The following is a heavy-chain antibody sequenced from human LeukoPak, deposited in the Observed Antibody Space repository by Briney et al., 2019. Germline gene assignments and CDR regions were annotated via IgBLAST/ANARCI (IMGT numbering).Heavy chain of an antibody. D-gene: IGHD6-19*01. CDR1: GFTVTSNC. Sequence: GGSLRLSCAASGFTVTSNCMGWVRQAPGKGLEWVSVIYSGGSTYYAGSVKGRFTISRDNSKNTLYLQMNSLRAEDTAVYYCAKRRSGWTQLASFDYWGQGTLVTVSS. CDR2: IYSGGST. CDR3: AKRRSGWTQLASFDY. V-gene: IGHV3-53*01. J-gene: IGHJ4*02.